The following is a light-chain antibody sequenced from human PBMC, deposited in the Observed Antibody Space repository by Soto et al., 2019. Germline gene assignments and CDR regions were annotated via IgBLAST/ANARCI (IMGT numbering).Light chain of an antibody. CDR3: CSYAGSDIWV. CDR1: SSDVGNYNY. CDR2: MVS. Sequence: QSALTQPASVSGSPGQSITISCTGTSSDVGNYNYVSWYQQYPGRVPKLLIYMVSNRPSGVSNRFSGSKSGNTASLTISGLQAEDEADYYCCSYAGSDIWVFGGGTQLTVL. V-gene: IGLV2-23*02. J-gene: IGLJ3*02.